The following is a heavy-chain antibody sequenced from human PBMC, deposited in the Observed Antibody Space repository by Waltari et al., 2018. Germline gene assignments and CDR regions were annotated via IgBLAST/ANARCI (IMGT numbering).Heavy chain of an antibody. CDR2: IYRGGRR. Sequence: EVQLVESGGGLIQPGGSLRLSCAASGFPVSSNYMSWVRQDPGKGLEWYEVIYRGGRRDYADSVKGRFTICRDNSKNTLYLQMNSLRAEDTAVYYCARDQGAWGQGTLVTVSS. V-gene: IGHV3-53*01. CDR1: GFPVSSNY. CDR3: ARDQGA. J-gene: IGHJ5*02.